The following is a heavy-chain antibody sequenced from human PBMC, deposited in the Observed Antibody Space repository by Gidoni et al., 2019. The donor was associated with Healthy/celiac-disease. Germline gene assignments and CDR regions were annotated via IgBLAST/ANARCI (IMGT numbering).Heavy chain of an antibody. V-gene: IGHV3-7*01. CDR1: GFTFSSYW. J-gene: IGHJ4*02. CDR3: ASELDYGDYAFDY. D-gene: IGHD4-17*01. Sequence: EVQLVESGGGLVQPGGSLRLSCAASGFTFSSYWMSWVRQAPGKGLEWVANIKQDGSEKYYVDSVKGRSTISRDNAKNSLYLQMNSLRAEDTAVYYCASELDYGDYAFDYWGQGTLVTVSS. CDR2: IKQDGSEK.